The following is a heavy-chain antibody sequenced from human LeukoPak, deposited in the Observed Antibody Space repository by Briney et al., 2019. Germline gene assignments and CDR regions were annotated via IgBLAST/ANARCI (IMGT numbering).Heavy chain of an antibody. D-gene: IGHD2-15*01. CDR2: INHSGST. CDR1: GGSFSGYY. CDR3: ARALPVRAFDI. Sequence: SETLSLTCAVYGGSFSGYYWSWIRQPPGKGLEWIGEINHSGSTNYNPSLKSRVTISVDTSKNQFSLKLSSVTAADTAVYYCARALPVRAFDIWGQGTMVTVSS. V-gene: IGHV4-34*01. J-gene: IGHJ3*02.